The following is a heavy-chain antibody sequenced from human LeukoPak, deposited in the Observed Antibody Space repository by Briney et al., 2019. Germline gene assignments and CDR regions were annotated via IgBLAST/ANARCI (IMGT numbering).Heavy chain of an antibody. Sequence: PWGSLRLSCAASGFTFNNYAMTWVRQAPGKGLQWVSAIDGRGTSAYYVDSVRGRFTISRDNSKNTLYLEMNSLRAEDTAVYYCVKNYGSGGYLARENNWFDPWGQGTLVTVSS. V-gene: IGHV3-23*01. J-gene: IGHJ5*02. CDR2: IDGRGTSA. CDR1: GFTFNNYA. CDR3: VKNYGSGGYLARENNWFDP. D-gene: IGHD3-10*01.